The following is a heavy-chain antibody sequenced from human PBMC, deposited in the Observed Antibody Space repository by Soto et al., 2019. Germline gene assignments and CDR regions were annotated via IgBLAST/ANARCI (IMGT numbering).Heavy chain of an antibody. CDR1: GFTFSSYA. J-gene: IGHJ4*02. CDR2: ISGSGGST. CDR3: AKDQVGAIPPTPIDY. V-gene: IGHV3-23*01. D-gene: IGHD1-26*01. Sequence: GGSLRLSCAASGFTFSSYAMSWVRQAPGKGLEWVSAISGSGGSTYYADSVKGRFTISRDNSKNTLYLQMNSLRAEDAAVYYCAKDQVGAIPPTPIDYWSQGTLVTVSS.